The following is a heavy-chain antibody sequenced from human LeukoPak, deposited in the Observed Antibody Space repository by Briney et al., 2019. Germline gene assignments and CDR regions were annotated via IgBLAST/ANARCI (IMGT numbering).Heavy chain of an antibody. CDR2: IYYSGST. CDR1: GGSVSSGSYY. V-gene: IGHV4-61*01. CDR3: AREGLYGDYVWSLDY. Sequence: PSETLSLTCTVSGGSVSSGSYYWTWIRQPPGKGLEWIGYIYYSGSTNYNPSLKSRVNISVDTSKNQFSLKLSSVTAADTAVYYCAREGLYGDYVWSLDYWGQGTLVTVS. D-gene: IGHD4-17*01. J-gene: IGHJ4*02.